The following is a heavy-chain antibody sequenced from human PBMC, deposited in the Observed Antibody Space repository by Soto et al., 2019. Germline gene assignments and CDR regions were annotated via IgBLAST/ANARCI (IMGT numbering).Heavy chain of an antibody. D-gene: IGHD6-19*01. V-gene: IGHV4-4*02. Sequence: QVHLQESGPGLVKPSGTLSLTCAVSGGSISGTNWWSWVRQPPGTGLEWIGEIYHSGSTSYNPSLESRVTISTDTSKNQFFLRLSYVTAADTAVYYSARDGDSSVWFPVWGQGTLVTVSS. CDR2: IYHSGST. J-gene: IGHJ4*02. CDR1: GGSISGTNW. CDR3: ARDGDSSVWFPV.